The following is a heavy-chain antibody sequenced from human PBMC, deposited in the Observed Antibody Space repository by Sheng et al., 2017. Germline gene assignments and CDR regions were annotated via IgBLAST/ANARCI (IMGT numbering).Heavy chain of an antibody. J-gene: IGHJ5*02. V-gene: IGHV3-30*04. CDR1: GFTFSDYP. Sequence: QVQLVESGGGVVQPGRSLRLSCAASGFTFSDYPMHWVRQAPGKGLEWVATISYDGSNIQYAASVKGRFTISRDNSKNTLYLQMNSLRVEDTAVYYCAREGITLVRGGINWFDPVGPGNPGHRLL. CDR2: ISYDGSNI. D-gene: IGHD3-10*01. CDR3: AREGITLVRGGINWFDP.